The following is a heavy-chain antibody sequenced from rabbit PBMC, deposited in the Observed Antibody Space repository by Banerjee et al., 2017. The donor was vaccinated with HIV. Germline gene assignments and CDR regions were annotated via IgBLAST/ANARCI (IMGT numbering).Heavy chain of an antibody. V-gene: IGHV1S7*01. Sequence: QLKESGGGLVQPGGSLKLSCKASGFDFSSYYMSWVRQAPGKGLEWIGYIDPVFGSTYYASWVNGRFTISSHNAQNTLYLQLNSLTAADTATYFCARLDGYAGYAWLWGPGTLVTVS. J-gene: IGHJ4*01. CDR2: IDPVFGST. CDR3: ARLDGYAGYAWL. CDR1: GFDFSSYY. D-gene: IGHD7-1*01.